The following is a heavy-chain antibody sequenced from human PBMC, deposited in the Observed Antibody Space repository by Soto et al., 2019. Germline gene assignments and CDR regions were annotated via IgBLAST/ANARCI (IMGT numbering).Heavy chain of an antibody. CDR2: FHYSANT. V-gene: IGHV4-59*12. J-gene: IGHJ4*02. CDR3: ARVPDY. CDR1: GGSISSNY. Sequence: SETLSLTCTVSGGSISSNYWSWIRQPPGKGLEWIGYFHYSANTNYNPSLKSRVIISVDTSKNQFFLKLSSVTAADTAVYYCARVPDYCGQGTLVTVS.